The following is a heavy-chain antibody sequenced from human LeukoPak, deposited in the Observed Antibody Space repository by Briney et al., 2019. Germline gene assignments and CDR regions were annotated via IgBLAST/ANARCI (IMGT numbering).Heavy chain of an antibody. Sequence: PGGSLRLSCAASGFTFSSYWMSWVRQAPGKGLEWVANIKQDGSEKYYVDSVMGRFTISRDNAKNSLYLQMNSLRAEDTAVYYCARGAIGYCSSTSCYYFDYWGQGTLVTVSS. CDR2: IKQDGSEK. CDR3: ARGAIGYCSSTSCYYFDY. J-gene: IGHJ4*02. V-gene: IGHV3-7*04. CDR1: GFTFSSYW. D-gene: IGHD2-2*01.